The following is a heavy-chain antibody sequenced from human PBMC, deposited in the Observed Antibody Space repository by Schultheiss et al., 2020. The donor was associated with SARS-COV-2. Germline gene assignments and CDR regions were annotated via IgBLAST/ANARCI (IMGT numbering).Heavy chain of an antibody. J-gene: IGHJ4*02. CDR2: IIPIFGTA. CDR1: GGTFRSYA. V-gene: IGHV1-69*13. D-gene: IGHD3-10*01. Sequence: SVKVSCKASGGTFRSYAISWVRQAPGQGLEWMGGIIPIFGTANYAQKFQGRVTITADESTSTAYMELSSLRSEDTAVYYCAITMVQGVITTPFDYWGQGTLVTVSS. CDR3: AITMVQGVITTPFDY.